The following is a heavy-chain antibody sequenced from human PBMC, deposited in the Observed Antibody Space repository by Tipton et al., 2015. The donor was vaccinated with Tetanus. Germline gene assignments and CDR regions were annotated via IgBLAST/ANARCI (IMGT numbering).Heavy chain of an antibody. J-gene: IGHJ4*02. CDR1: GFTFSSYA. D-gene: IGHD6-19*01. Sequence: SLRLSCAASGFTFSSYAMSWVRQAPGKGLEWVSAISGSGGSTYYADSVKGLFTISRDNSKNTLYLQMNSLRAEDTAVYYCAKVRXXVAGTFDYWGQGTLVTVSS. V-gene: IGHV3-23*01. CDR2: ISGSGGST. CDR3: AKVRXXVAGTFDY.